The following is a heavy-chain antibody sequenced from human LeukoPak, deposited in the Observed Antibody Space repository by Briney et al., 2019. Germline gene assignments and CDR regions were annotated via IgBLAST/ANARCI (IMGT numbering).Heavy chain of an antibody. J-gene: IGHJ3*02. V-gene: IGHV4-59*01. CDR1: GGSISSYY. Sequence: SETLSLTGTVSGGSISSYYWSWIRQPPGKGLEWIGYIYYSGSTNYNPSLKSRVTISVDTSKKQFSRKLSSVTAADTAVYYCARLGVVVRAFDIWGQGTMVTVSS. CDR2: IYYSGST. D-gene: IGHD3-22*01. CDR3: ARLGVVVRAFDI.